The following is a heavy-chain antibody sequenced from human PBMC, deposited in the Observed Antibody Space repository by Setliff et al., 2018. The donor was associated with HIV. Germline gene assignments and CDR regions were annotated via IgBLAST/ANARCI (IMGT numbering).Heavy chain of an antibody. Sequence: ASVKVSCKASGYTFTSYGISWVRQAPGQGLEWTGWIRTYNGNTIYAQKVQGRVTMTTDTSTSTAYMELRSLSSDDTAVYYCARSGPQTTWYFDRSGYSHNYWGQGTLVTVSS. CDR1: GYTFTSYG. CDR3: ARSGPQTTWYFDRSGYSHNY. V-gene: IGHV1-18*01. D-gene: IGHD3-22*01. CDR2: IRTYNGNT. J-gene: IGHJ4*02.